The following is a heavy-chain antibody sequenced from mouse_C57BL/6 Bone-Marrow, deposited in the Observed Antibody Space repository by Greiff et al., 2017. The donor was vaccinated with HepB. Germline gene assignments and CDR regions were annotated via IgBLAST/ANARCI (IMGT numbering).Heavy chain of an antibody. V-gene: IGHV1-81*01. D-gene: IGHD1-1*01. CDR2: IYPRSGNT. Sequence: QVQLKESGAELARPGASVKLSCKASGYTFTSYGISWVKQRTGQGLEWIGEIYPRSGNTYYNEKFKGKATLTADKSSSTAYMELRSLTSEDSAVYFCARWNYYGTSWGYWGQGTTLTVSS. CDR1: GYTFTSYG. J-gene: IGHJ2*01. CDR3: ARWNYYGTSWGY.